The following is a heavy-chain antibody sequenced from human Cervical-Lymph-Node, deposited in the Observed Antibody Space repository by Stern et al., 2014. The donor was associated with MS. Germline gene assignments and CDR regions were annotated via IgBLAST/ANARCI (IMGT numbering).Heavy chain of an antibody. J-gene: IGHJ6*02. D-gene: IGHD4-23*01. CDR1: AATFSSSP. V-gene: IGHV1-69*01. CDR2: FLPILGPA. CDR3: AAGGALPYYYYYAMDV. Sequence: QVQLVQAWAEVKKPGSSVKASCKASAATFSSSPISWVRQAPGQGLEWLGGFLPILGPADFAQKVQGRVTITANESTTTAYMELSSLTSEDTAVYYCAAGGALPYYYYYAMDVWGQGTTVTVSS.